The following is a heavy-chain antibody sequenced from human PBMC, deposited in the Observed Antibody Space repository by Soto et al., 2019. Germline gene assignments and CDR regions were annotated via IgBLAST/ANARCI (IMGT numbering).Heavy chain of an antibody. J-gene: IGHJ6*02. CDR2: ISWDGGST. D-gene: IGHD6-13*01. CDR3: AKDLSSSWYLGYYYGMDV. V-gene: IGHV3-43*01. CDR1: GFTCDDYT. Sequence: VGSLRLSCAASGFTCDDYTMHWVRQAPGKGLEWVSLISWDGGSTYYADSVKGRFTISRDNSKNSLYLQMNSLRTEDTALYYCAKDLSSSWYLGYYYGMDVWGQGTTVTVSS.